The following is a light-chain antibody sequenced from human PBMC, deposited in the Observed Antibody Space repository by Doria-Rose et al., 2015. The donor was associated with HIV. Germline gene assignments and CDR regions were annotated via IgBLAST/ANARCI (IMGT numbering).Light chain of an antibody. CDR3: RQYGTSWT. Sequence: TQSSGTLSLSPGERATLSCRASQSFSSTYLAWYQQKPGQAPSLLIYDGSTRATGIPDRFSASGSGTDFTLTINRLEPEDFALYYCRQYGTSWTFGQGTKVEI. V-gene: IGKV3-20*01. CDR1: QSFSSTY. J-gene: IGKJ1*01. CDR2: DGS.